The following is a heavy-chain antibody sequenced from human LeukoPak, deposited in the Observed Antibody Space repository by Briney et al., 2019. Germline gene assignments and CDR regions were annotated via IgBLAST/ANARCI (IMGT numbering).Heavy chain of an antibody. CDR1: GFTFSSYG. Sequence: GGSLRLSCAASGFTFSSYGMHWVRQAPGKGLEWVAVISYDGSNKYYADSVKGQFTISRDNSKNTLYLQMNSLRAEDTAVYYCAKAGLDTTVTYYFDYWGQGTLVTVSS. D-gene: IGHD4-17*01. CDR3: AKAGLDTTVTYYFDY. V-gene: IGHV3-30*18. CDR2: ISYDGSNK. J-gene: IGHJ4*02.